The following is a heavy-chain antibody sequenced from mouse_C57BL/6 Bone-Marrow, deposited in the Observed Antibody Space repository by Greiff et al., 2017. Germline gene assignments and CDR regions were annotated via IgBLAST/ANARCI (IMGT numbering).Heavy chain of an antibody. V-gene: IGHV14-4*01. D-gene: IGHD1-1*01. J-gene: IGHJ1*03. Sequence: EVQLQQSGAELVRPGASVKLSCTASGFNIKDAYMHWVKQRPEQGLEWIGWIDPENGDTEYASKFQGKATITAATSSNTAYLKRSSLTAEDTAVDYCTLYYGSSYGYFDVWGTGTTVTVSS. CDR2: IDPENGDT. CDR1: GFNIKDAY. CDR3: TLYYGSSYGYFDV.